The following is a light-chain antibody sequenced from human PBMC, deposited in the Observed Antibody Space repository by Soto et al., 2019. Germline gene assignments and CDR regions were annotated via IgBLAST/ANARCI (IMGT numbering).Light chain of an antibody. CDR2: GAS. J-gene: IGKJ4*02. V-gene: IGKV1-39*01. CDR1: QSISTY. Sequence: DIQMTQSPSSLSASVGDRVTITCRASQSISTYLNWYQQKLGKVPKLLISGASSLKGGVTSRFSGSGSGTAFTLTSSNLQNEDVATCYCQQESVTRTFGVGNKLEIK. CDR3: QQESVTRT.